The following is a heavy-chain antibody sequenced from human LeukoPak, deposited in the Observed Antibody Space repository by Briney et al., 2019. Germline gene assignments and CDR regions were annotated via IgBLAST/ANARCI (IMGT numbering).Heavy chain of an antibody. Sequence: GGSLRLSCAASGFTFSTYAMHWVRQGPGQGLEYIASIRNNGDTTFYATSVKGRFTISRDNSMETLFLQMDRLRVDDTGVYFCVRDLGTDFCGLSDDWGQGTLVIVSS. V-gene: IGHV3-64*01. J-gene: IGHJ4*02. CDR3: VRDLGTDFCGLSDD. D-gene: IGHD5-12*01. CDR1: GFTFSTYA. CDR2: IRNNGDTT.